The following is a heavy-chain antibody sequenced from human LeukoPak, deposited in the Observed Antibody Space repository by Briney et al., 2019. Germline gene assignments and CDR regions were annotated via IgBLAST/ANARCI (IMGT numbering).Heavy chain of an antibody. V-gene: IGHV3-23*01. CDR1: GFTFSSYA. J-gene: IGHJ4*02. Sequence: GGSLRLSCAASGFTFSSYAMSWVRQAPGKGLEWVSAISGSGGSTYYADSVKGRFTISRDNSKNTLYLQMNSLRAEDTAVYYCARSRYYDSSGYCDYWGQGTLVTVSS. D-gene: IGHD3-22*01. CDR2: ISGSGGST. CDR3: ARSRYYDSSGYCDY.